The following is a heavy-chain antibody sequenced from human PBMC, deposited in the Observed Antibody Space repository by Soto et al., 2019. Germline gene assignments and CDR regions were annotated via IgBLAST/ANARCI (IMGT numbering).Heavy chain of an antibody. CDR1: GYTFTSFG. CDR2: ISAYNGNT. CDR3: ARDHRGGTDAFDI. Sequence: QVQLVQSGAEVKKPGASVKVACKASGYTFTSFGISWVRQAPGQGLEWMGWISAYNGNTNYAENLQGRVTMTTDTSTSTAYMDVRSLRAYDTAVYYCARDHRGGTDAFDIWGHGTMVTVSS. D-gene: IGHD2-15*01. V-gene: IGHV1-18*01. J-gene: IGHJ3*02.